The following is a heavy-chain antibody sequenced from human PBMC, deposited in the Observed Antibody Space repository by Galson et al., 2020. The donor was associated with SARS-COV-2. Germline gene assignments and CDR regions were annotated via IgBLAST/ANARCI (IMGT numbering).Heavy chain of an antibody. Sequence: GESLKNSCAASGFIFDDYAMYWVRQAPGKGLEWVSVISSDGTSRYYVDSVKGRFTISRDNSKNSLYLQMNSLRPEDTALYYCATGYNYGYGLDVWGQGTTVTVSS. D-gene: IGHD5-18*01. CDR2: ISSDGTSR. V-gene: IGHV3-43*01. CDR3: ATGYNYGYGLDV. CDR1: GFIFDDYA. J-gene: IGHJ6*02.